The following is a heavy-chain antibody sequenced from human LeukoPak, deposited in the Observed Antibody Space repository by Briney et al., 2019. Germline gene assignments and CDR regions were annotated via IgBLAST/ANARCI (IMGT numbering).Heavy chain of an antibody. Sequence: SETLSLTCTVTGGSISSGDYYWSWIRQPPGKGLEWIGYIYYSGSTYYNPSLKSRVTISVDTSKNQYSLKLSSVTAADTAVYYCARDTSPDTAIDYWGQGTLVTVSS. J-gene: IGHJ4*02. V-gene: IGHV4-30-4*01. CDR1: GGSISSGDYY. D-gene: IGHD5-18*01. CDR3: ARDTSPDTAIDY. CDR2: IYYSGST.